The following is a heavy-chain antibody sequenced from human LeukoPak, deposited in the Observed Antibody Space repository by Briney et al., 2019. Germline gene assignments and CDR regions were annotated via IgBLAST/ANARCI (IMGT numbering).Heavy chain of an antibody. CDR3: AGGPEGSGYYEYHFDY. J-gene: IGHJ4*02. D-gene: IGHD3-3*01. Sequence: WASVKVSCKASGYTFTSYYMHWVRQAPGQGLEWMGIINPSGGSTSYAQKFQGRVTMTRDTSTSTVYMELSSLRSEDTAVYYCAGGPEGSGYYEYHFDYWGQGTLVTVSS. CDR1: GYTFTSYY. CDR2: INPSGGST. V-gene: IGHV1-46*01.